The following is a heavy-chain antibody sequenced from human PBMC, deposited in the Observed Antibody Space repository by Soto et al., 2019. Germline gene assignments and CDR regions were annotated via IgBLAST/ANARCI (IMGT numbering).Heavy chain of an antibody. D-gene: IGHD3-9*01. Sequence: GASVKVSCKASGYTFTSYAMHWVRQAPGQRLEWMGWISAGNGNTEYSQKFQGRVTITRDTSASTAYMELSSLRSEDTAVYYCARGPVLRYFDWLSSEDYYYYYMDVWGKGTTVTVS. CDR1: GYTFTSYA. CDR2: ISAGNGNT. CDR3: ARGPVLRYFDWLSSEDYYYYYMDV. V-gene: IGHV1-3*01. J-gene: IGHJ6*03.